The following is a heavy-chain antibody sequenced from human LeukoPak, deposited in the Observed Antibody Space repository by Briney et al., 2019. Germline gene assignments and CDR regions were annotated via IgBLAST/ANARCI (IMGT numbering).Heavy chain of an antibody. CDR3: ARERYYYDSDYYYVKYFDY. D-gene: IGHD3-22*01. Sequence: ASVKVSCKASGYTFTSYDVNWVRQATGQGLEWMGWMNPNSGITGYAQKFQGRVTMTRNTSISTAYMELSSLRSEDTAVYYCARERYYYDSDYYYVKYFDYWGQGTLVTVSS. J-gene: IGHJ4*02. CDR1: GYTFTSYD. V-gene: IGHV1-8*01. CDR2: MNPNSGIT.